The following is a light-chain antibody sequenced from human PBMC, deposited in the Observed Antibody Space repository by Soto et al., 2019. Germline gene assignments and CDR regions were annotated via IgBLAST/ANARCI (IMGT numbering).Light chain of an antibody. J-gene: IGKJ1*01. V-gene: IGKV3-11*01. CDR2: DAS. Sequence: EIVFTQSPGTLSLSPGERATLTCRASQSVSNFLAWYQHKPGQAPRLLTYDASIRAAGVPARFSGSGSGTDFSLTISSLEPEDFAIYYCQQRSIWPPWTFGQGTKVDIK. CDR1: QSVSNF. CDR3: QQRSIWPPWT.